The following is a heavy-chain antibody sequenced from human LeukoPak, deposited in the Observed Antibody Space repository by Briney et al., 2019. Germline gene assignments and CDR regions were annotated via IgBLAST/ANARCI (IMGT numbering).Heavy chain of an antibody. J-gene: IGHJ4*02. Sequence: ASVKVSCKASGYTFTGYYMHWVRQAPGQGLKWMGWINPNSGGTNYAQKFQGRVTMTRDTSISTAYMELSRLRSDDTAVYYCARPNHAISIAADRTLDYWGQGTLVTVSS. CDR2: INPNSGGT. CDR1: GYTFTGYY. D-gene: IGHD6-13*01. V-gene: IGHV1-2*02. CDR3: ARPNHAISIAADRTLDY.